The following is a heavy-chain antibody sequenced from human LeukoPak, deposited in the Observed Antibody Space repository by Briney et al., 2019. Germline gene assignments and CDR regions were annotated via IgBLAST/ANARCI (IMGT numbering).Heavy chain of an antibody. CDR3: ARGARGYSYGY. Sequence: SETLSLTCAVYGGSFSGYYWSWIRQPPGKGLEWIGYIYYSGSTNYNPSLKSRVTISVDTSKNQFSLKLSSVTAADTAVYYCARGARGYSYGYWGQGTLVTVSS. CDR2: IYYSGST. D-gene: IGHD5-18*01. J-gene: IGHJ4*02. CDR1: GGSFSGYY. V-gene: IGHV4-59*01.